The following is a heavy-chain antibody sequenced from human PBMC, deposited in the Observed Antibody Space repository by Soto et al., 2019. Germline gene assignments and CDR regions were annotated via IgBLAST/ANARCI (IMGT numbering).Heavy chain of an antibody. D-gene: IGHD2-8*01. V-gene: IGHV3-23*01. J-gene: IGHJ4*02. CDR3: AKGPSKYCTNGVCYLDY. CDR1: GFTFSNCA. CDR2: ISGSGGNT. Sequence: EVQVLESGGGLVQPGGSLRLSCAASGFTFSNCAISWVRQAPGKGLEWVSVISGSGGNTYYADSVKGRFTISRDDSKNTLYLQMNSLRDEDTAVYYCAKGPSKYCTNGVCYLDYWGQGTLVNVSS.